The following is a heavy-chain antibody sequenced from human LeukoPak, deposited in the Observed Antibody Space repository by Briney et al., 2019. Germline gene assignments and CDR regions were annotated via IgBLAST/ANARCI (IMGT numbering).Heavy chain of an antibody. V-gene: IGHV3-53*01. Sequence: GGSLRLSCAASGFTVSSNYMSWVRQAPGKGLEWVSVIYSGGSTYYADSVKGRFTISRDNSKNTLYLQMNSLRAEDTAVYYCARDVPMYSSGWPYNWFDPWGQGTLVTVSS. D-gene: IGHD6-19*01. CDR3: ARDVPMYSSGWPYNWFDP. CDR1: GFTVSSNY. J-gene: IGHJ5*02. CDR2: IYSGGST.